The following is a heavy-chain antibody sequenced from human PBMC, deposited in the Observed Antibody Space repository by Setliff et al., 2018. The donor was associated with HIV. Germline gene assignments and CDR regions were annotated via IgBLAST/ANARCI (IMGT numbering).Heavy chain of an antibody. D-gene: IGHD3-10*01. Sequence: SVKVSCKASGGTFSSHTITWVRQAPGQGPECMGGITPILAIANYAQKFQGRITITADESTNTAHMELRSLRSDDTAVYYCARDRALWFGEFVSGRAFDIWGQGTMVTVSS. J-gene: IGHJ3*02. V-gene: IGHV1-69*10. CDR3: ARDRALWFGEFVSGRAFDI. CDR1: GGTFSSHT. CDR2: ITPILAIA.